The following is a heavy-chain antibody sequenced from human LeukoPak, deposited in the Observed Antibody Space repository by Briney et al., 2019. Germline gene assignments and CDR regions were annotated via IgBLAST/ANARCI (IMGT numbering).Heavy chain of an antibody. D-gene: IGHD2-2*01. CDR2: IKEDRREI. V-gene: IGHV3-7*01. CDR3: AKVGSGDSCYGACDM. CDR1: GFTFSDHC. Sequence: PGGSLRLSCAVSGFTFSDHCMTWVRQAPGKGLEWVADIKEDRREINYVDSVKGRFTISRDNAKNALYLQMSSLGDEDTGDYCSAKVGSGDSCYGACDMWGRGTMVTVSS. J-gene: IGHJ3*02.